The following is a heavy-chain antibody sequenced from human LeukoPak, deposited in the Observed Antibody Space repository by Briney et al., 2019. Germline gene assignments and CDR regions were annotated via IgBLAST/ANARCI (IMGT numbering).Heavy chain of an antibody. Sequence: PSETLSLTCAVYGGSFSGYYWSWIRQPPGKGLEWIGEINHSGSTNYNPSLKSRVTISVDTSKNQFSLKLSSVTAADTAVYYCARQPAGYSYGAGAFDIWGQGTMVTVSS. CDR1: GGSFSGYY. D-gene: IGHD5-18*01. J-gene: IGHJ3*02. CDR2: INHSGST. V-gene: IGHV4-34*01. CDR3: ARQPAGYSYGAGAFDI.